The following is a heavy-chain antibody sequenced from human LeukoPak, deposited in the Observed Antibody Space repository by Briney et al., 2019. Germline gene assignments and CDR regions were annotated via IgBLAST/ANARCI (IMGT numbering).Heavy chain of an antibody. V-gene: IGHV4-59*11. CDR3: ARDYYDSRGEAFDI. CDR1: GDSIGSHY. Sequence: SETLSLTCTVSGDSIGSHYWSWIRQPPGKGLEWIGYIFYVGSTNYNPSLKSRVTISVDTSKNQFSLRLNSVTAADTAVYYCARDYYDSRGEAFDIWGQGTMVTVSS. J-gene: IGHJ3*02. CDR2: IFYVGST. D-gene: IGHD3-22*01.